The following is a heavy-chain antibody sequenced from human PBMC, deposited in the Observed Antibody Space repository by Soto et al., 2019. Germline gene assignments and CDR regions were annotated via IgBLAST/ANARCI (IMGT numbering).Heavy chain of an antibody. V-gene: IGHV1-18*01. CDR2: ISAYNGNT. Sequence: QVPLVQSGAEVKKPGASVKVSCKASGYTFTSYGISWVRQAPGQGLEWMGWISAYNGNTNYAQKLQGRVTMTTDTSTSTAYMELRSLRSDDTAVYYCARANYDFWSGYWSQHWGQGTLVTVSS. J-gene: IGHJ1*01. CDR3: ARANYDFWSGYWSQH. CDR1: GYTFTSYG. D-gene: IGHD3-3*01.